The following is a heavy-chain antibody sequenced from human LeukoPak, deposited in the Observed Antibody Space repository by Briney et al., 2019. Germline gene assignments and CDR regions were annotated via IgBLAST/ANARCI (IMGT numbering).Heavy chain of an antibody. V-gene: IGHV3-53*01. CDR2: IYSGGST. Sequence: GGSLRLSCAASGFTVSSNYMSWVRQAPGKGLEWVSVIYSGGSTYYADSVKGRFTISRDNSKNMVYLQMNSLSADDTAVYHCARRLGDYWGQGTLVTVSS. CDR3: ARRLGDY. J-gene: IGHJ4*02. CDR1: GFTVSSNY.